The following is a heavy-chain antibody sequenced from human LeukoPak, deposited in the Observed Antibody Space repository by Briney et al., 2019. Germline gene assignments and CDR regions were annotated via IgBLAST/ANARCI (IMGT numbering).Heavy chain of an antibody. V-gene: IGHV4-4*07. D-gene: IGHD1-26*01. CDR2: IYTSGNT. CDR1: GGSISSYY. CDR3: ARVLVGANYYYYYMDV. J-gene: IGHJ6*03. Sequence: SETLSLTCTVSGGSISSYYWRWLRQPAGKGLEWIGRIYTSGNTNYNPSLKSRVTISVDKSKNQFSLKLSSVSAADTAIYYCARVLVGANYYYYYMDVWGKGTTVTVSS.